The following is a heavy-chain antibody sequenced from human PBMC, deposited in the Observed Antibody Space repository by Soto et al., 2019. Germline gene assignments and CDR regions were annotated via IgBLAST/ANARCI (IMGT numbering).Heavy chain of an antibody. Sequence: GGSLRLSCAASGFTFSSYWMHWVRQAPGKGLVWVSRINSDGSRTIYADSVKGRFTISRDNAKNTLYLQMNRLRAEDTAVYYCARGGFIAAWRPAGYFDYWGQGTLVTVSS. D-gene: IGHD6-6*01. CDR3: ARGGFIAAWRPAGYFDY. J-gene: IGHJ4*02. CDR2: INSDGSRT. V-gene: IGHV3-74*01. CDR1: GFTFSSYW.